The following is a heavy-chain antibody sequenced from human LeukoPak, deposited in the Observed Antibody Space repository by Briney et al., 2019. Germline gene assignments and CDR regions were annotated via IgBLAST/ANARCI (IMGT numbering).Heavy chain of an antibody. CDR3: ARVKDPGGYYYYYYMDV. CDR1: GGSFSGYY. CDR2: INDSGST. J-gene: IGHJ6*03. Sequence: SETLSLTCAVYGGSFSGYYWSWIRQPPGKGLEWIGEINDSGSTKYNPSLKSRVTISIDTSKNQFSLKVTSVTAADTAVYYCARVKDPGGYYYYYYMDVWGKGTTVTVSS. D-gene: IGHD3-16*01. V-gene: IGHV4-34*01.